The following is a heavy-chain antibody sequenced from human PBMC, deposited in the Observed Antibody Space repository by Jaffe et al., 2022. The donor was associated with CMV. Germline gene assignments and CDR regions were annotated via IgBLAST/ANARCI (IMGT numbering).Heavy chain of an antibody. V-gene: IGHV1-3*01. CDR2: INAGNGNT. J-gene: IGHJ4*02. CDR3: ARGRYLMTTVTTHVFY. D-gene: IGHD4-4*01. Sequence: QVQLVQSGAEVKKPGASVKVSCKASGYTFTSYAMHWVRQAPGQRLEWMGWINAGNGNTKYSQKFQGRVTITRDTSASTAYMELSSLRSEDTAVYYCARGRYLMTTVTTHVFYWGQGTLVTVSS. CDR1: GYTFTSYA.